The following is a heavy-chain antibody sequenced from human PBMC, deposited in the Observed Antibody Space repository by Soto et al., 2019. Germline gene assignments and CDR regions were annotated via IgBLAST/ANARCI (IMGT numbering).Heavy chain of an antibody. J-gene: IGHJ4*02. CDR1: GLTLSHAW. CDR3: VADLPGVRTNWGFDY. CDR2: IKTKVEGGTM. V-gene: IGHV3-15*07. D-gene: IGHD7-27*01. Sequence: EVQLVESGGGFVEPGGSLRLSCVGSGLTLSHAWMTWVRQAPGKGLEWVGRIKTKVEGGTMDYAAPVKGRFSVSRDDSENTFYLHMRSLHSEDTAMYYWVADLPGVRTNWGFDYWGQGTLVTVSS.